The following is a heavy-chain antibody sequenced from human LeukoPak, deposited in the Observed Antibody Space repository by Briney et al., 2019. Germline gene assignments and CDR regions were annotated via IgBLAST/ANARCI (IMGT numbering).Heavy chain of an antibody. J-gene: IGHJ4*02. CDR3: VRVALEYSSRRYFDY. D-gene: IGHD6-6*01. V-gene: IGHV3-13*01. CDR1: GFTFSSYD. CDR2: IGTAGDT. Sequence: GGSLRLSCAASGFTFSSYDMHWVRQATGKGLEWVSAIGTAGDTYYPGSVKGRFTISRDNSKNTLYLQMNSLRAEDTAVYYCVRVALEYSSRRYFDYWGQGTLVTVSS.